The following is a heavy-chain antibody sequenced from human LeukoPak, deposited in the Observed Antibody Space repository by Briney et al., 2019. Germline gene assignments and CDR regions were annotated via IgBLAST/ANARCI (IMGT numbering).Heavy chain of an antibody. CDR2: IYYSGST. Sequence: PSGTLSLTCTVSGGSISSGGYYWSWIRQHPGEGLEWIGYIYYSGSTYYNPSLKSRVTISVDTSKNQFSLKLSSVTAADTAVYYCARDQGNYYDSSGTYYMDVWGKGITVTVSS. J-gene: IGHJ6*03. V-gene: IGHV4-31*03. CDR3: ARDQGNYYDSSGTYYMDV. D-gene: IGHD3-22*01. CDR1: GGSISSGGYY.